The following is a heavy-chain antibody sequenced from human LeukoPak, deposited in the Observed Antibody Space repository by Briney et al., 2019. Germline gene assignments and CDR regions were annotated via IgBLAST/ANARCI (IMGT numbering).Heavy chain of an antibody. CDR2: IYPGDSDT. V-gene: IGHV5-51*01. Sequence: GESLKISCKGSGYSFTSYWIGWVRQMPGKGPEWMGIIYPGDSDTRYSPSFQGQVAVSADKSISTAYLQGSSLKASDTAMYYCARLAQPRWLQSGSDYWGQGTLVTVSS. CDR3: ARLAQPRWLQSGSDY. CDR1: GYSFTSYW. D-gene: IGHD5-24*01. J-gene: IGHJ4*02.